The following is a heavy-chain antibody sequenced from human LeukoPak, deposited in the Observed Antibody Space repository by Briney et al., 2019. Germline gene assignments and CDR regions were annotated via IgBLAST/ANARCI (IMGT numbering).Heavy chain of an antibody. CDR3: ARVRYYGSGSYYTPFDY. D-gene: IGHD3-10*01. CDR1: GGSFSGYY. J-gene: IGHJ4*02. V-gene: IGHV4-34*01. CDR2: INHSGST. Sequence: SETLPLTCAVYGGSFSGYYWSWIRQPPGKGLEWIGEINHSGSTNYNPSLKSRVTISVDTSKNQFSLKLSSVTAADTAVYYCARVRYYGSGSYYTPFDYWGQGTLVTVSS.